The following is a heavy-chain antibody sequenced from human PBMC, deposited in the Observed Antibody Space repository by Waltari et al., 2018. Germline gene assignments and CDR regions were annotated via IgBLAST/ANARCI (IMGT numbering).Heavy chain of an antibody. V-gene: IGHV4-4*07. J-gene: IGHJ4*02. D-gene: IGHD6-13*01. CDR3: ARDLVAAAGGYFDS. CDR2: IYTSGST. Sequence: QVQLQESGPGLVKPSETLSLTCTVSGGSISPYYWSWVRQPAEKGLEWIGRIYTSGSTNYNPSLKSRVTMSVDTSKNQFSLKLSSVTAVDTAVYYCARDLVAAAGGYFDSWGQGTLVTVSS. CDR1: GGSISPYY.